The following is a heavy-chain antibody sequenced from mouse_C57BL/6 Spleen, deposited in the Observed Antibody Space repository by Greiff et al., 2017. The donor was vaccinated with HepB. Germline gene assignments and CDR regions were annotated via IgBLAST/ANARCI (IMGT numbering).Heavy chain of an antibody. J-gene: IGHJ2*01. V-gene: IGHV14-4*01. CDR1: GFNIKDDY. CDR3: TRGSLLSLY. D-gene: IGHD2-1*01. Sequence: EVKLMESGAELVRPGASVKLSCTASGFNIKDDYMHWVKQRPEQGLEWIGWIDPENGDTEYASKFQGKATITADTSSNTAYLQLSSLTSEDTAVYYCTRGSLLSLYWGQGTTLTVSS. CDR2: IDPENGDT.